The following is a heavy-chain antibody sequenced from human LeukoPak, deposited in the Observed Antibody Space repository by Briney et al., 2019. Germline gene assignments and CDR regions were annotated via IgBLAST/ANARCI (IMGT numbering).Heavy chain of an antibody. J-gene: IGHJ4*02. D-gene: IGHD4-11*01. Sequence: PGGSLRLSCAASGFTFSAYSMNWVRQAPEKGLEWVSYICSSSSPIYYADSVKGRFTISRDNAKNSLYLQMDSLRAEDTAVYYWARDQAYSFDYWGQGTLVTVSS. CDR3: ARDQAYSFDY. CDR1: GFTFSAYS. CDR2: ICSSSSPI. V-gene: IGHV3-48*01.